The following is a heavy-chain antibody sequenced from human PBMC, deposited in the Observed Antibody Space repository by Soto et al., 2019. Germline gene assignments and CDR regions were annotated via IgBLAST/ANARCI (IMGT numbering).Heavy chain of an antibody. Sequence: GGSLRLSCAASGFTFSSYSMNWVRQAPGKGLEWVSYISSSSSTIYYADSVKGRFTISRDNAKNSLYLQMNSLRAEDTAVNYCARDKAVDCIIIEMSDAFDIWGQGTMVTVSS. CDR2: ISSSSSTI. CDR3: ARDKAVDCIIIEMSDAFDI. J-gene: IGHJ3*02. CDR1: GFTFSSYS. D-gene: IGHD6-19*01. V-gene: IGHV3-48*01.